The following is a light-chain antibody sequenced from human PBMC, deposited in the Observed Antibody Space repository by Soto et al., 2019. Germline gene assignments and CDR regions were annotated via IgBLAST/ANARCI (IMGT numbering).Light chain of an antibody. V-gene: IGKV3-15*01. J-gene: IGKJ3*01. CDR1: QSVSSN. CDR3: QQYNSWSPFT. CDR2: GAS. Sequence: EMVMTQSPATLSVSPGERATLSCRASQSVSSNLAWYQQKPGQAPRLLIYGASTRATGIPARFSGSGSGTEFTITISSLQSEDFAVYYCQQYNSWSPFTFGPGTRVDIK.